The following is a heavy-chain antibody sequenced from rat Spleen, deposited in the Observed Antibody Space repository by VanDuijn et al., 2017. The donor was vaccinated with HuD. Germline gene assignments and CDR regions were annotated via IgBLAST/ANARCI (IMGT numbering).Heavy chain of an antibody. CDR3: TTYSNWFPY. CDR2: ISNDGVNT. D-gene: IGHD1-7*01. V-gene: IGHV5-58*01. CDR1: GFTFSSYW. Sequence: EVQLVETGGGLVQPGKSLKLSCVASGFTFSSYWMYWVRQAPVKGLEWVSSISNDGVNTYYTDSVKGRFTISRDNAESIVYLQMNSLKSEDTETYYCTTYSNWFPYWGQGTLVTVSS. J-gene: IGHJ3*01.